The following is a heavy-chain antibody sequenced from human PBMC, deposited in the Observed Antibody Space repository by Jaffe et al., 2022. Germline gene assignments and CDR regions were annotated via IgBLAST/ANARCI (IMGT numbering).Heavy chain of an antibody. CDR3: ARLLPMYYYDSSGYYPSYPDY. Sequence: QVQLQESGPGLVKPSETLSLTCTVSGGSISSYYWSWIRQPPGKGLEWIGYIYYSGSTNYNPSLKSRVTISVDTSKNQFSLKLSSVTAADTAVYYCARLLPMYYYDSSGYYPSYPDYWGQGTLVTVSS. D-gene: IGHD3-22*01. J-gene: IGHJ4*02. V-gene: IGHV4-59*01. CDR1: GGSISSYY. CDR2: IYYSGST.